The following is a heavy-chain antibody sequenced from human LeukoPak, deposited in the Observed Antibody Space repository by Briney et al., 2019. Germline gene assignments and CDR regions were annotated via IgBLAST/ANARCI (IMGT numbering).Heavy chain of an antibody. V-gene: IGHV1-2*06. Sequence: ASVKVSCKASGYTFTGYYMHWGRQAPGQGLEWMGRINPNSGGTNYAQKFQGRVTMTRDTSISTAYMELSRLRSDDTAVYYCARGDFSSGTYYFDYWGQGTLVTVSS. D-gene: IGHD6-25*01. CDR1: GYTFTGYY. J-gene: IGHJ4*02. CDR3: ARGDFSSGTYYFDY. CDR2: INPNSGGT.